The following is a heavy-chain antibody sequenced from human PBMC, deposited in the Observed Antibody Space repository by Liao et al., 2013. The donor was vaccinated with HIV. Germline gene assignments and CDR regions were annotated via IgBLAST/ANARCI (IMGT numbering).Heavy chain of an antibody. CDR2: IYTSGST. CDR1: GGSISSYY. Sequence: QVQLQESGPGLVKPSETLSLSCTVSGGSISSYYWSWIRQPPGKGLQWLGRIYTSGSTNYNPSLKSRVTMSVDTSKNQFSLKLSSVTAADTAVYYCARVDQYYDYWRGYENWFDPWGQGTLVTVSS. V-gene: IGHV4-4*07. D-gene: IGHD3-3*01. CDR3: ARVDQYYDYWRGYENWFDP. J-gene: IGHJ5*02.